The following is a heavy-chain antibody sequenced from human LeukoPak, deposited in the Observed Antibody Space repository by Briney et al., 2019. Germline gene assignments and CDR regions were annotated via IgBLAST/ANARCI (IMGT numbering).Heavy chain of an antibody. CDR2: ISAYNDNT. CDR3: ARYCSSTSCYSSAFDI. J-gene: IGHJ3*02. CDR1: GYTFTSYG. V-gene: IGHV1-18*01. D-gene: IGHD2-2*01. Sequence: GSVKVSCKASGYTFTSYGISWVRQAPGQGLEWMGWISAYNDNTNYAQKLQGRVTMTTDTSTSTAYMELRSLRSDDTAVYYCARYCSSTSCYSSAFDIWGQGTMVTVSS.